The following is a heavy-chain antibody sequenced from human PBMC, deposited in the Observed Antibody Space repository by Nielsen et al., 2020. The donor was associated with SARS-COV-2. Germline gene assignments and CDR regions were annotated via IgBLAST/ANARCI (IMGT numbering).Heavy chain of an antibody. CDR1: GGTFSSYA. Sequence: SVKVSCKASGGTFSSYAISWVRQAPGQGLEWMGGIIPIFGTANYAQKFQGRVTMTTDTSTSTAYMELRSLRSDDTAVYYCARVVVPAARSSGYYGMDVWGQGTTVTVSS. CDR2: IIPIFGTA. CDR3: ARVVVPAARSSGYYGMDV. J-gene: IGHJ6*02. D-gene: IGHD2-2*01. V-gene: IGHV1-69*05.